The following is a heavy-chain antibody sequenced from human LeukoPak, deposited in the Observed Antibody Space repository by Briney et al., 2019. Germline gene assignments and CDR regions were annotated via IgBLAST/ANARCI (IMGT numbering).Heavy chain of an antibody. V-gene: IGHV4-30-4*08. CDR3: ARVDPWHGRDFWSGYPLAYYFDY. D-gene: IGHD3-3*01. CDR1: GGSISSGDYY. CDR2: IYYSGST. J-gene: IGHJ4*02. Sequence: SQTLSLTCTVSGGSISSGDYYWSWIRQPPGKGLEWIGYIYYSGSTYYNPSLKSRVTISVDTSKNQFSLKLSSVTAADTAVYYCARVDPWHGRDFWSGYPLAYYFDYWGQGTLVTVSS.